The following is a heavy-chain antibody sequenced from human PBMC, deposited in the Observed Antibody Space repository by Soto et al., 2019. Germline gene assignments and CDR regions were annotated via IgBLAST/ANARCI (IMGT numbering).Heavy chain of an antibody. CDR1: GFSFRTTW. J-gene: IGHJ4*02. CDR3: STGSPFSGSVFDY. CDR2: IKSKSAGETT. D-gene: IGHD1-26*01. V-gene: IGHV3-15*05. Sequence: EVQLVESGGGLVKPGGSLRLCCAASGFSFRTTWMAWVRQAPGKGLEWVGRIKSKSAGETTDYADPVKGRFTISRDDSKDTLYLHMDSLETGDTAVYYCSTGSPFSGSVFDYWGQGTLVTVSS.